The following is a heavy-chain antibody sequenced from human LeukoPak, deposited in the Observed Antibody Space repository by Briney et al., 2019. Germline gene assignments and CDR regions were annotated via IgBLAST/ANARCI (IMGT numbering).Heavy chain of an antibody. D-gene: IGHD1-1*01. CDR3: AKRSGPNSGPFDS. CDR1: GFIFTEYG. V-gene: IGHV3-30*02. CDR2: VRKDATEK. J-gene: IGHJ4*02. Sequence: GGSLTLSCAASGFIFTEYGMYWVRQAPGQGMEWVAFVRKDATEKKYADSVEGRFTISRDDSENTVYLKMNNLRVDDTAVYYCAKRSGPNSGPFDSWGQGTPVIVSS.